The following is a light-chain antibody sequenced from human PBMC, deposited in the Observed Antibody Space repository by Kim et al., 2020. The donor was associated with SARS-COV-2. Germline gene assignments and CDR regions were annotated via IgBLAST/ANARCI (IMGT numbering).Light chain of an antibody. CDR2: DVS. V-gene: IGLV2-14*03. CDR1: SSDVGGYNY. CDR3: NSYTSSSTYE. Sequence: QSALTQHASVFGSPGQSITISCTGTSSDVGGYNYVSWYQQHPGKAPKLMIYDVSNRPSGVSNRFSGSKSGNTASLTISGLQAEDETDYYCNSYTSSSTYEFGTGTKVTVL. J-gene: IGLJ1*01.